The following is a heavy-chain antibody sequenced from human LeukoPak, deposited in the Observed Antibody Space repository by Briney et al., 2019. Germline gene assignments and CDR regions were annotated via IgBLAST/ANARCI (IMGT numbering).Heavy chain of an antibody. D-gene: IGHD5-18*01. Sequence: ASVTVSCKASGGTFSKYTISWVRQRPGQGLEWMGGITPLFGTANYAQKFQGRVTITADESASTAYMEVSSLRSEDTAVYYCAREGYSYGYYYFDYWGQGTLVTVSS. J-gene: IGHJ4*02. CDR3: AREGYSYGYYYFDY. CDR2: ITPLFGTA. V-gene: IGHV1-69*13. CDR1: GGTFSKYT.